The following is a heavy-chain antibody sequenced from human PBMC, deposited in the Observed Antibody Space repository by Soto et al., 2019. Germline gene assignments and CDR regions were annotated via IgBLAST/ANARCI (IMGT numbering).Heavy chain of an antibody. Sequence: QVQLVESGGGVVQPGRSLRLSCAASGFTFSRYAMHWVRQAPGRGLEWVAVIWYDGSNKYYADSVKGRLTISRDNSKNTLYQQMNSLRAEDTAVYYCARDADSSGIGCDYWGQGTLVTVSS. CDR2: IWYDGSNK. CDR3: ARDADSSGIGCDY. J-gene: IGHJ4*02. D-gene: IGHD3-22*01. V-gene: IGHV3-33*01. CDR1: GFTFSRYA.